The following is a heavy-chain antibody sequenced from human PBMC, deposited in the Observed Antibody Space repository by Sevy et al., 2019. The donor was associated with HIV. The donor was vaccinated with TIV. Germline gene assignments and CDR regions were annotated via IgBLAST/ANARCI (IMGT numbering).Heavy chain of an antibody. CDR3: ARDPTFSSDTRGYYPFDS. CDR1: GFIFSNYA. V-gene: IGHV3-30*04. D-gene: IGHD3-22*01. CDR2: ISYDGSNK. Sequence: GGSLRLSCAASGFIFSNYAIHWVRRAPGKGLEWVAVISYDGSNKHYAASVKGRFTISRDNSRNTLFLQMNSLRLDDTAVYYCARDPTFSSDTRGYYPFDSWGQEPWSPSPQ. J-gene: IGHJ4*01.